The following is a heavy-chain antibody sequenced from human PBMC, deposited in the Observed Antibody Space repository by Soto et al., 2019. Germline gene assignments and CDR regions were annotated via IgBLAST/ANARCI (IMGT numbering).Heavy chain of an antibody. CDR2: ILTGGDT. J-gene: IGHJ4*02. Sequence: SGGSLRLSCATSGFTVSSSYMSWVRQAPGMGLEWVSVILTGGDTHYADSVKGRFTVSRDNTQNTVYLQMNNLRDEDTATYYCARGYWRLGESYYFDYWGQGTLVTVSS. CDR3: ARGYWRLGESYYFDY. D-gene: IGHD3-16*01. CDR1: GFTVSSSY. V-gene: IGHV3-53*01.